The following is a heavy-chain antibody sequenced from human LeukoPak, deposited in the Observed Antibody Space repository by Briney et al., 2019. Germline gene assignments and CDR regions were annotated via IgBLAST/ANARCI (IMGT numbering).Heavy chain of an antibody. CDR1: GFTFRSYW. V-gene: IGHV3-74*01. Sequence: GGSLRLSCAASGFTFRSYWMHWVRHAPGKGLMWVSRINGDGSSTSCADSVKGRFTVSRDNAKNTFYMGMNSLRAEDTAVYYCTTLLYYDHAFDIWGQGTMVTVSS. CDR3: TTLLYYDHAFDI. CDR2: INGDGSST. D-gene: IGHD3-16*01. J-gene: IGHJ3*02.